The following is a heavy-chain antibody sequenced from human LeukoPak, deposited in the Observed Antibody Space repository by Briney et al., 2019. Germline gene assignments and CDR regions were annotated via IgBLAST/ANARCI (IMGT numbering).Heavy chain of an antibody. Sequence: PGGSLRLSCAASGFTFDDYAMHWVRQAPGKGLEWVAVISYDGSNKYYADSVKGRFTISRDNSKNTLYLQMNSLRAEDTAVYYCAKRSVNNGDYLDYWGQGTLVTVSS. J-gene: IGHJ4*02. V-gene: IGHV3-30*18. CDR1: GFTFDDYA. D-gene: IGHD4-17*01. CDR2: ISYDGSNK. CDR3: AKRSVNNGDYLDY.